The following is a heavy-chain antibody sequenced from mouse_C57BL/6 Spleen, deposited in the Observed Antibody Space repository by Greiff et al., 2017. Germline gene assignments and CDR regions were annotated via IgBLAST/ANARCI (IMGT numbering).Heavy chain of an antibody. Sequence: EVHLVESGPGLVKPSQSLSLTCSVTGYSITSGYYWNWIRQFPGNKLEWMGYISYDGSNNYNPSLKNRISITRDTSKNQFFLKLNSVTTEDTATYYCARDTGDYWGQGTSVTVSS. CDR3: ARDTGDY. J-gene: IGHJ4*01. CDR2: ISYDGSN. V-gene: IGHV3-6*01. CDR1: GYSITSGYY.